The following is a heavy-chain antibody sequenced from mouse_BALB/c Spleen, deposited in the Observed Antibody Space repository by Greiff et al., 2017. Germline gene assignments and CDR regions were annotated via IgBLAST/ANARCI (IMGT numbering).Heavy chain of an antibody. CDR3: ARKGGYVDW. V-gene: IGHV1-15*01. CDR2: IDPETGGT. J-gene: IGHJ2*01. Sequence: QVQLQQSGAELVRPGASVTLSCKASGYTFTDYEMHWVKQTPVHGLEWIGAIDPETGGTAYNQKFKGKATLTADKSSSTAYMQLSSLTSDDSAVYFCARKGGYVDWWGQGTTLTVSS. CDR1: GYTFTDYE.